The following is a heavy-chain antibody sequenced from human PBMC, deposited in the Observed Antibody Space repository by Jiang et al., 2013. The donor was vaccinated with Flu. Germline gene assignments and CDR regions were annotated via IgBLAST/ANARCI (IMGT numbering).Heavy chain of an antibody. Sequence: GSGLVKPSGTLSLTCAVSGGSVSSSNWWSWVRQPPGKGLEWIGEIYHSGSSDYNPSLKSRVTMSLDKSTNHLSLKLRSVTAADTAIYYCASLGQGGRFDPVGPGNPGHRLL. CDR1: GGSVSSSNW. CDR3: ASLGQGGRFDP. V-gene: IGHV4-4*02. CDR2: IYHSGSS. D-gene: IGHD1-26*01. J-gene: IGHJ5*02.